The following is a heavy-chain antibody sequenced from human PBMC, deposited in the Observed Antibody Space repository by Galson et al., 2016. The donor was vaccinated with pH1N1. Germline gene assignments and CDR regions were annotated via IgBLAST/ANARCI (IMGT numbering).Heavy chain of an antibody. Sequence: SVKVSCKASGYIFTSDYFHWVRQAPGQGLEWVGVIDPSNGGTDFAQKLQGLVTMTRDTSTSTVYMELRGLRAEDTAVYYCARVGAYADYHANKWFDPWGQGTLVAVSS. J-gene: IGHJ5*02. CDR2: IDPSNGGT. V-gene: IGHV1-46*04. D-gene: IGHD4/OR15-4a*01. CDR1: GYIFTSDY. CDR3: ARVGAYADYHANKWFDP.